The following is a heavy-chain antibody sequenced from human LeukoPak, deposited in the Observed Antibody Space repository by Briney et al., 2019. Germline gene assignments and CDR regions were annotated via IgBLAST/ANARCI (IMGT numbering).Heavy chain of an antibody. CDR3: ARGPRITIFGVVMANDAFDI. CDR1: GYTFTDYY. V-gene: IGHV1-2*02. CDR2: ITPNSDDT. D-gene: IGHD3-3*01. J-gene: IGHJ3*02. Sequence: ASVRVSCKASGYTFTDYYIHWVRQAPGQGLEWMGCITPNSDDTDYAQKFQGRITMSRDTSSSTAYMELSRLRFDDTVVYYCARGPRITIFGVVMANDAFDIWGQGTMVTVSS.